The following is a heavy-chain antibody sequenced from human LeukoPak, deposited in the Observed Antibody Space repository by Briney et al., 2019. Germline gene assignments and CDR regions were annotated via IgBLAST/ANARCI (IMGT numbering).Heavy chain of an antibody. CDR2: ISGSGGST. V-gene: IGHV3-23*01. D-gene: IGHD1-20*01. CDR3: AKALTGTTPLDY. Sequence: GGSLRLSCAASGFTFNSYAMSWVRQAPGKGLEWVSAISGSGGSTYYADSVKGRFTISRDNSKNMLYLQMNSLGAEDTAVFYCAKALTGTTPLDYWGQGTLVTVSS. CDR1: GFTFNSYA. J-gene: IGHJ4*02.